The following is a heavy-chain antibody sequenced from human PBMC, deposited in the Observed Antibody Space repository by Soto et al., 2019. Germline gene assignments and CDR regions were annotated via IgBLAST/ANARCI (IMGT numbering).Heavy chain of an antibody. CDR2: IYPGDSDT. CDR3: ARTTGPIGYYYYYYGMDV. D-gene: IGHD4-4*01. CDR1: GYSFTSYW. J-gene: IGHJ6*02. Sequence: GESLKISCKGSGYSFTSYWIGWVLQIPWKGLEWMGIIYPGDSDTRYSPSFQGQVTISADKSISTAYLQWSSLKASDTAMYYCARTTGPIGYYYYYYGMDVWGQGTTVTVSS. V-gene: IGHV5-51*01.